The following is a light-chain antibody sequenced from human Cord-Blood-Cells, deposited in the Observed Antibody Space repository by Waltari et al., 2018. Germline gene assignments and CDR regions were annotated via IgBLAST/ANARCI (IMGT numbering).Light chain of an antibody. CDR2: EGS. J-gene: IGLJ3*02. Sequence: QSALTQPASVSGSPGQSITISCTGTSSAVGRYNLVSWYQQHPGKAPQLMIYEGSKRPSGVSNRFSGSKSGNTASLTISGLQAEDEADYYCCSYAGSWVFGGGTKLTVL. V-gene: IGLV2-23*01. CDR1: SSAVGRYNL. CDR3: CSYAGSWV.